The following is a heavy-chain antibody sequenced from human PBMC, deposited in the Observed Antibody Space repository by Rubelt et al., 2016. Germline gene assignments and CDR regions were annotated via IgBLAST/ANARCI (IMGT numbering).Heavy chain of an antibody. V-gene: IGHV3-74*01. CDR2: INSDGSST. J-gene: IGHJ4*02. Sequence: GKGLVWVSRINSDGSSTSYADSVKGRFTISRDNAKNSLYLQVNSLRAEDTAVYYCASPHDYNIAFDNWGQGTLVTVSS. D-gene: IGHD5-24*01. CDR3: ASPHDYNIAFDN.